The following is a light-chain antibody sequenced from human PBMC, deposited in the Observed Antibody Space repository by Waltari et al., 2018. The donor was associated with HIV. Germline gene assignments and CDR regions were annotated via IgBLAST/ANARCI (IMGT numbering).Light chain of an antibody. CDR1: NSDVGRYNS. Sequence: QSALTQPPSASGSPGQSVTIPCTGTNSDVGRYNSVSWYQQHPVKAPKLLIYEVNKRPSGGPDRFSRSKSGNTASLAVSALQADDEADYYCSSYAGSNNSYVFGTGTKVTVL. CDR3: SSYAGSNNSYV. CDR2: EVN. V-gene: IGLV2-8*01. J-gene: IGLJ1*01.